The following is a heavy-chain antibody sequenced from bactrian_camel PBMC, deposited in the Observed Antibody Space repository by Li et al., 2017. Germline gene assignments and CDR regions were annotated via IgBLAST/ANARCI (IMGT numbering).Heavy chain of an antibody. V-gene: IGHV3S40*01. CDR1: DVTYSYYA. Sequence: VQLVESGGGSVQTGGSLRLSCADSDVTYSYYAMAWFRQAPGKEREGVAAIYAHGGSTYYADSVKGRFTISLDNAKKTVYLQMNSLKPEDTAIYYCGASRVIMTPTQALTTSSLFRFWGQGTQVTVS. CDR3: GASRVIMTPTQALTTSSLFRF. CDR2: IYAHGGST. D-gene: IGHD3*01. J-gene: IGHJ4*01.